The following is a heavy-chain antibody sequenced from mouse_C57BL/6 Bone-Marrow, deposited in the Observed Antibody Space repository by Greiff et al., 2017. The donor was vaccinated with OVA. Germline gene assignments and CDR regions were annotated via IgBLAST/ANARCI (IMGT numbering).Heavy chain of an antibody. V-gene: IGHV5-6*01. CDR1: GFTFSSYG. Sequence: EVHLVESGGDLVKPGGSLKLSCAASGFTFSSYGMSWVRQTPDKRLEWVATISSGGSYTYYPDSVKGRFTISRDNAKNTLYRQMSSLKSEDTAMYYCARHGDYGSFFDYWGQGTTLTVSS. CDR2: ISSGGSYT. J-gene: IGHJ2*01. CDR3: ARHGDYGSFFDY. D-gene: IGHD1-1*01.